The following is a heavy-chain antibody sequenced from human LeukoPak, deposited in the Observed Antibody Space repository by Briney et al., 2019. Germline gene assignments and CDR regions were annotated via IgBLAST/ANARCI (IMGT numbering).Heavy chain of an antibody. CDR3: ARQGGYESGYFDY. J-gene: IGHJ4*02. Sequence: GESLMIFCWGSGYSFTSYWISWVRQMPGEGLEWRGRIDSSDSYTNYSPSFQGHVTISANKSIITAYLQWSRLKASDTAVYYCARQGGYESGYFDYWGQGTLVTVSS. CDR2: IDSSDSYT. CDR1: GYSFTSYW. V-gene: IGHV5-10-1*01. D-gene: IGHD5-12*01.